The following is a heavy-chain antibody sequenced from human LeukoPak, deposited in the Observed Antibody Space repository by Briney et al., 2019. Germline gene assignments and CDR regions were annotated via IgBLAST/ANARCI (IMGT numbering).Heavy chain of an antibody. CDR1: GFTFSSYG. Sequence: GGSLRLSCAASGFTFSSYGMHWVRQAPGKGLEWVSAISGSGGSTYYADSVKGRFTISRDNSKNTLYMQMNSLRAEDTAVYYCAKGTGYSSSWSCYYYYGMDVWGQGTTVTVSS. D-gene: IGHD6-13*01. CDR3: AKGTGYSSSWSCYYYYGMDV. J-gene: IGHJ6*02. V-gene: IGHV3-23*01. CDR2: ISGSGGST.